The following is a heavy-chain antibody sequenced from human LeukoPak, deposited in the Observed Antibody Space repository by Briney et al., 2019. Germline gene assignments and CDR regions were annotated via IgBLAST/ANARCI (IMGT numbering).Heavy chain of an antibody. CDR1: GYTFTGYY. D-gene: IGHD6-19*01. CDR2: INPNSGGT. V-gene: IGHV1-2*04. J-gene: IGHJ4*02. Sequence: GASVKVSCKASGYTFTGYYMHWVRQAPGQGLEWMGWINPNSGGTNYAQKFQGWVTMTRDTSISTAYMELSRLRSDDTAVYYCARGLVADTRIPFDYWGQGTLVTVSS. CDR3: ARGLVADTRIPFDY.